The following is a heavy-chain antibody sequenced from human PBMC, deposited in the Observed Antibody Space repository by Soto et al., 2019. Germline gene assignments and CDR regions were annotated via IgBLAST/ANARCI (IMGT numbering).Heavy chain of an antibody. V-gene: IGHV3-7*01. CDR3: ARDRCATKCPANDC. CDR2: INQDGSEE. D-gene: IGHD2-15*01. J-gene: IGHJ4*02. Sequence: EVQLVESGGGLVQPGGSLRLSCAASGFTFSSYWMTWVRQAPGKGLEWVANINQDGSEEYYVDSVKGRFTISRDNAKNSLYLQMNSLRAEDTAVYYCARDRCATKCPANDCWGQGILVTVSS. CDR1: GFTFSSYW.